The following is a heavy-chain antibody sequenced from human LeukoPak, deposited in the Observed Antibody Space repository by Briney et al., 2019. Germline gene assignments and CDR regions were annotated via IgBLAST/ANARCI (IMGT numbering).Heavy chain of an antibody. CDR3: AKGTDEYYYDSSGYFH. Sequence: PGRSLRLSCAASGFTFSSYGMHWVRQAPGKGLEWVAVISYDGSNKYYADSVKGRFTISRDNSKNTLYLQMNSLRAEDTAVYYCAKGTDEYYYDSSGYFHRGQGTLVTVSS. CDR1: GFTFSSYG. V-gene: IGHV3-30*18. J-gene: IGHJ4*02. CDR2: ISYDGSNK. D-gene: IGHD3-22*01.